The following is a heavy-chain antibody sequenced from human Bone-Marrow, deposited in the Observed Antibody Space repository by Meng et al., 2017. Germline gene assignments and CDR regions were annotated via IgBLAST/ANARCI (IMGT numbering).Heavy chain of an antibody. CDR3: AYLAVAGHYYGMDV. Sequence: GGSLRLSCAASGFTFSSYEMNWVRQAPGKGLEWVSYISSSGSTIYYADSVKGRFTISRDNAKNSLYLQMNSLRAEDTAVYYCAYLAVAGHYYGMDVWGQGTTVPSP. CDR1: GFTFSSYE. CDR2: ISSSGSTI. D-gene: IGHD6-19*01. J-gene: IGHJ6*02. V-gene: IGHV3-48*03.